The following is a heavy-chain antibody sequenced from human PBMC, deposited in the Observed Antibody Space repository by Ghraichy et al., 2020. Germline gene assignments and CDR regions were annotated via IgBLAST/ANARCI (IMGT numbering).Heavy chain of an antibody. CDR1: GFTVSSNY. V-gene: IGHV3-66*01. CDR3: ARDYDFWSGYPPGYYYYGMDV. D-gene: IGHD3-3*01. Sequence: GGSLRLSCAASGFTVSSNYMSWVRQAPGKGLEWVSVIYSGGSTYYADSVKGRFTISRDNSKNTLYLQMNSLRAEDTAVYYCARDYDFWSGYPPGYYYYGMDVWGQGTTVTVSS. J-gene: IGHJ6*02. CDR2: IYSGGST.